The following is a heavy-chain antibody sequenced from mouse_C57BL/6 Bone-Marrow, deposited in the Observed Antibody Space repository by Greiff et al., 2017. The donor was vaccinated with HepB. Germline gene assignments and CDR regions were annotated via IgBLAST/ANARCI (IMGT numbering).Heavy chain of an antibody. Sequence: VMLVESGPGLVAPSQSLSITCTVSGFSLTSYGVDWVRQSPGKGLEWLGVIWGVGSTNYNSALKSRLSISKDNSKSQVFLKMNSLQTDDTAMYYCASRNVRGFAYWGQGTLVTVSA. CDR1: GFSLTSYG. V-gene: IGHV2-6*01. CDR3: ASRNVRGFAY. D-gene: IGHD3-1*01. CDR2: IWGVGST. J-gene: IGHJ3*01.